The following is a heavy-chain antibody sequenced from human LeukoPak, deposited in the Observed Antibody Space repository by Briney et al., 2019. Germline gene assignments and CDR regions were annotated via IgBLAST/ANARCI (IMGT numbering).Heavy chain of an antibody. J-gene: IGHJ3*02. CDR1: GFTFSSYA. D-gene: IGHD2-2*01. Sequence: GGSLRLSCAASGFTFSSYAMHWCGQPPAKELVGVVVIFYDGGSKYYEHSVKGRFTISRDNSKNTLSLHMNSLSAEDTAVYYCARDRPHKKYCSSTSCSNAHFCGNRLCGAFDIGGQGTMVTVPS. V-gene: IGHV3-30-3*01. CDR3: ARDRPHKKYCSSTSCSNAHFCGNRLCGAFDI. CDR2: IFYDGGSK.